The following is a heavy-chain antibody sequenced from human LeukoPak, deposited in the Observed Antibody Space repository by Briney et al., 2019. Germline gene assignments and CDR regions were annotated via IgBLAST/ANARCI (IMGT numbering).Heavy chain of an antibody. D-gene: IGHD3-16*01. V-gene: IGHV4-61*02. CDR2: IYTSGST. J-gene: IGHJ5*02. Sequence: SETLSLTCTVSGGSISSSSYYWGWIRQPAGKGLEWIGRIYTSGSTNYNPSLKSRVTMSVDTSKNQFSLKLSSVTAADTAVYYCARGRSGLPISWGQGTLVTVSS. CDR1: GGSISSSSYY. CDR3: ARGRSGLPIS.